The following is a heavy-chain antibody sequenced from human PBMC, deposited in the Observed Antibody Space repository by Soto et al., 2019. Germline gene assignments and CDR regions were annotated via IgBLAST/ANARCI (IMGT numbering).Heavy chain of an antibody. J-gene: IGHJ6*02. CDR3: AKESMGAILYYYYGMDV. CDR1: GFTFSSYG. V-gene: IGHV3-30*18. Sequence: GGSLRLSCAASGFTFSSYGMHWVRQAPGKGLEWVAVISYDGSNKYYADSVKGRFTISRDNSKNTLYLQMNSLRAEDTAVYYCAKESMGAILYYYYGMDVWGQGTTVTVSS. D-gene: IGHD1-26*01. CDR2: ISYDGSNK.